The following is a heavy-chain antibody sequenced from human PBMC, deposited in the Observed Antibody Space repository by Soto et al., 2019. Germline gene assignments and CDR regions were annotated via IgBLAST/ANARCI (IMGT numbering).Heavy chain of an antibody. Sequence: QVQLVQSGAEVKKPGASVKVSCKASGYTFTSYDINWVRQATGQGLEWMGWMNPNSGNTGYAQKFQGRVTMTRNTSISKAYMELGSLRSEDPAVYYCARDAQLELRSGVDPWGQGTLVTVSS. CDR2: MNPNSGNT. CDR1: GYTFTSYD. V-gene: IGHV1-8*01. J-gene: IGHJ5*02. CDR3: ARDAQLELRSGVDP. D-gene: IGHD1-7*01.